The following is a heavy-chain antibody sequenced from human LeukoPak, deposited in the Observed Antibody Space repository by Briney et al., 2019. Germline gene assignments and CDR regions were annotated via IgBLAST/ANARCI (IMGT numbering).Heavy chain of an antibody. Sequence: PSETLSLTCAVSGGSISSYYWNWIRQSPGKGLEWIAYIYHSGNTNYNPSFKSRVTISVDTSKNQFSLKLTSVAAADTAIYYCARQPSGTAAFDIWGQGTMVTVSS. CDR3: ARQPSGTAAFDI. D-gene: IGHD1/OR15-1a*01. V-gene: IGHV4-59*08. CDR2: IYHSGNT. J-gene: IGHJ3*02. CDR1: GGSISSYY.